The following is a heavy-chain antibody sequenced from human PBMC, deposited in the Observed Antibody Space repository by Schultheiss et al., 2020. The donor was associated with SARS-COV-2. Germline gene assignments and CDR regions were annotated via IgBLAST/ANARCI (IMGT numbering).Heavy chain of an antibody. D-gene: IGHD3-16*02. Sequence: GGSLRLSCAASGFTFSSYAMSWVRQAPGKGLEWVSAISVSGGSTYYADSVKGRFTISRDNSKNTLYLQMNSLRAEDTAVYYCAKVEYDYVWGSYRYDSYYYYGMDVWGQGTTVTVSS. CDR2: ISVSGGST. J-gene: IGHJ6*02. CDR3: AKVEYDYVWGSYRYDSYYYYGMDV. CDR1: GFTFSSYA. V-gene: IGHV3-23*01.